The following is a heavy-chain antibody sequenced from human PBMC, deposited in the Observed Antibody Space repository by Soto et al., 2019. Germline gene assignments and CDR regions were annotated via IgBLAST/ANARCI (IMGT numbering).Heavy chain of an antibody. D-gene: IGHD3-10*01. V-gene: IGHV3-30*18. Sequence: AGGSLRLSCAASGFTFSSYGMHWVRQAPGKGLEWVAVISYDGSNKYYADSVKGRFTISRDNSKNTLYLQMNSLRAEDTAVYYCAKVDTMVRGVITRYGMDVWGQGTTVTVS. CDR3: AKVDTMVRGVITRYGMDV. J-gene: IGHJ6*02. CDR2: ISYDGSNK. CDR1: GFTFSSYG.